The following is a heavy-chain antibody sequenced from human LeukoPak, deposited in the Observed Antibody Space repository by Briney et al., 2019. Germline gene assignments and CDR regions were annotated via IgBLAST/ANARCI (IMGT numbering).Heavy chain of an antibody. CDR1: GYTFTGYY. D-gene: IGHD6-13*01. Sequence: SCKASGYTFTGYYMHWVRQAPGKGLEWVAVISYDGSNKYYADSVKGRFTISRDNSKNTLYLQMNSLRAEDTAVYYCAKDLEQQLGFDYWGQGTLVTVSS. V-gene: IGHV3-30*18. CDR2: ISYDGSNK. CDR3: AKDLEQQLGFDY. J-gene: IGHJ4*02.